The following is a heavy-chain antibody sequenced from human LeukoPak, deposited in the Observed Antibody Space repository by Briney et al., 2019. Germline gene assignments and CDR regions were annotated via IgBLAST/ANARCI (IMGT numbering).Heavy chain of an antibody. J-gene: IGHJ5*02. CDR2: INAANGNT. Sequence: GASVKVSCKASGYTFTIYGISWVRQAPGQGLEWMGWINAANGNTKYSQKFQSRVTITRDTSASTAYMELSSLRSEDTAVYYCARSLGGGNLVAWFDPWGQGTLVTVSS. CDR1: GYTFTIYG. CDR3: ARSLGGGNLVAWFDP. V-gene: IGHV1-18*01. D-gene: IGHD4-23*01.